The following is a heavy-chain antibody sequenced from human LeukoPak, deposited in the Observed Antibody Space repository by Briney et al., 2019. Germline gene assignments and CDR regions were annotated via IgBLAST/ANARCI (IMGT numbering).Heavy chain of an antibody. J-gene: IGHJ4*02. CDR1: GFTFSSYW. V-gene: IGHV3-7*03. D-gene: IGHD4-23*01. CDR2: IKQDGSEK. Sequence: GGSLRLSCAASGFTFSSYWMSWVRQAPGKGLEWVANIKQDGSEKYYVDSVKGRFTISRDNAKNSLYLQMNSLRAEDTAVYYCASQASGYSIYFDYWGQGTLVTASS. CDR3: ASQASGYSIYFDY.